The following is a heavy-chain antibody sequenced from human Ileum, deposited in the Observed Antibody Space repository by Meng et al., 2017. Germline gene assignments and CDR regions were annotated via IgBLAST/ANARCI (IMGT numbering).Heavy chain of an antibody. Sequence: GESLKISCSVSGFSFTSFPFHWVRQAPGKGLEWVAVISYDGRNQNYRDSVKGRFTIYRDKSKNTLFLQMNSLRADDTGVYYCARDLLGAGTEFYYGMDAWGQGTTVTVSS. CDR2: ISYDGRNQ. CDR1: GFSFTSFP. D-gene: IGHD6-19*01. J-gene: IGHJ6*02. CDR3: ARDLLGAGTEFYYGMDA. V-gene: IGHV3-30*10.